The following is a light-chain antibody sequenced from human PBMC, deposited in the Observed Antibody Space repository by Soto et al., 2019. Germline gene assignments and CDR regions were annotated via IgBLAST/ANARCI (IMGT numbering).Light chain of an antibody. CDR2: AAS. V-gene: IGKV3-15*01. CDR3: QQDADWPKT. Sequence: TPSPDSLAVSLGASSTLSCRASQSVSDRVVWYQQKSGQAPSLLIYAASTRAAGVPARFSGSGSGTEFTLTISSLQSEDFAVYFCQQDADWPKTFGQGTKVDIK. CDR1: QSVSDR. J-gene: IGKJ1*01.